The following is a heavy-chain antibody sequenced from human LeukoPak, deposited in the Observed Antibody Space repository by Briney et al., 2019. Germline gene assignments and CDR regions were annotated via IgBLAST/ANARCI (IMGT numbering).Heavy chain of an antibody. D-gene: IGHD1-26*01. CDR2: IGGSGGST. CDR3: AKDPSGSYPTPTDY. Sequence: GGSLRLSCAASGFTFSSYAMSWVRQAPGKGLEWVSAIGGSGGSTYYADSVKGRFTISRDNSKNTLYLQMNSLRAEDTAVYYCAKDPSGSYPTPTDYWGQGTLVTVSS. CDR1: GFTFSSYA. V-gene: IGHV3-23*01. J-gene: IGHJ4*02.